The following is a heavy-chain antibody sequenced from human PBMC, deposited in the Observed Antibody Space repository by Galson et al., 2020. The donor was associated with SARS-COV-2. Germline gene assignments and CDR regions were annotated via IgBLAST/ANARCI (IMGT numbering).Heavy chain of an antibody. CDR1: GFTFSSYG. V-gene: IGHV3-30*03. J-gene: IGHJ6*02. Sequence: GESLKISCAASGFTFSSYGMHWVRQAPGKGLEWVAVISYDGSNKYYADSVKGRFTISRDNSKNTLYLQMNSLRAEDTAVYYCARDLSYYDILTGYYNWLRPAYYYYYGMDVWGQGTTVTVSS. CDR3: ARDLSYYDILTGYYNWLRPAYYYYYGMDV. D-gene: IGHD3-9*01. CDR2: ISYDGSNK.